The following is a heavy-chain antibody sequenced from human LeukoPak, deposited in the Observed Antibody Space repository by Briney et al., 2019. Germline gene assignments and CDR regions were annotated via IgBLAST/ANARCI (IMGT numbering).Heavy chain of an antibody. CDR2: MLSDGSNK. Sequence: GGSLRLSCVPSGSTFSYYGMHWVRQAPGKGLEWVGVMLSDGSNKYYADSVKGRFTISSDISKNTLYLQMNSLRAEDTAVYYCARDYIVVAGPNAFDIWGQGTMVTVSS. V-gene: IGHV3-33*05. D-gene: IGHD2-15*01. CDR1: GSTFSYYG. J-gene: IGHJ3*02. CDR3: ARDYIVVAGPNAFDI.